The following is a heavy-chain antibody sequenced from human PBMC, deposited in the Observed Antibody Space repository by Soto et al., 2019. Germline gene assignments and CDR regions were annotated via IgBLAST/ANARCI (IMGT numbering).Heavy chain of an antibody. Sequence: ASVKVSCKASGNTFTNFGVTWVRQAPGQGLEWMGWISAYTDDPNYAQKFQGRVTMTRDTSTSTVYMELSSLRSEDTAVYYCASVDTAMDAFDIWGQGTMVTVSS. V-gene: IGHV1-18*01. CDR3: ASVDTAMDAFDI. CDR1: GNTFTNFG. CDR2: ISAYTDDP. D-gene: IGHD5-18*01. J-gene: IGHJ3*02.